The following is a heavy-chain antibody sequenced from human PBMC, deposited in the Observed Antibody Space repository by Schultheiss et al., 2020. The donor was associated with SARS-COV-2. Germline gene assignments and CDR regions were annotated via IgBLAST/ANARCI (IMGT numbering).Heavy chain of an antibody. CDR1: GGSFSGFY. D-gene: IGHD1-26*01. Sequence: ESLKISCGVYGGSFSGFYWSWIRQSPGKGLEWIASIYHSGNTCYNPSLQSRVAISVDTSKNHFSLKLTSLTAADTAVYYCGRLGGILNNNFDYWGQGTLVTVSS. V-gene: IGHV4-34*01. CDR3: GRLGGILNNNFDY. J-gene: IGHJ4*02. CDR2: IYHSGNT.